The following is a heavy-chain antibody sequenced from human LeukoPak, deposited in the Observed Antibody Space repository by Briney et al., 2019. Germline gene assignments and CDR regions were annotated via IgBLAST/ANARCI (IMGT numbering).Heavy chain of an antibody. J-gene: IGHJ4*02. Sequence: PGGSLRLSCAASGFTFSSYSMNWVRRAPGKGLEWVSVIYSGGSTYYADSVKGRFTISRDNSKNTLYLQMNSLRVEDTAVYYCARGVDDIAVAGHFDYWGQGTLVTVSS. CDR1: GFTFSSYS. CDR3: ARGVDDIAVAGHFDY. CDR2: IYSGGST. D-gene: IGHD6-19*01. V-gene: IGHV3-53*01.